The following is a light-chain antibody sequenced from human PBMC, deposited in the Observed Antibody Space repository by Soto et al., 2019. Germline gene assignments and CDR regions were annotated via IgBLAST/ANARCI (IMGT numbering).Light chain of an antibody. CDR3: QHYNTYSWFT. Sequence: DIQMTQSPSTLSASVGDTVTITSRASQTISNWLAWYQQKPGKAPKLLIYQASTLESGVPSRFSGSGSETEFTLTISSVQPDDFATYYCQHYNTYSWFTFGPGTKVDIK. CDR2: QAS. CDR1: QTISNW. J-gene: IGKJ3*01. V-gene: IGKV1-5*03.